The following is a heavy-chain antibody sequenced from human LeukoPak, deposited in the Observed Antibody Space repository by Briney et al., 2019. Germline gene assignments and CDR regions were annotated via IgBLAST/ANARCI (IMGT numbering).Heavy chain of an antibody. Sequence: GGSLRLSCAASGFTFSTYWMHWVRQAPGKGLVWVSAISGSGGSTYYADSVKGRFTISRDNSKNTLYLQMNSLRAEDTAVYYCAKDGYGTVCDWGQGTLVTVSS. CDR2: ISGSGGST. D-gene: IGHD5-18*01. J-gene: IGHJ4*02. V-gene: IGHV3-23*01. CDR1: GFTFSTYW. CDR3: AKDGYGTVCD.